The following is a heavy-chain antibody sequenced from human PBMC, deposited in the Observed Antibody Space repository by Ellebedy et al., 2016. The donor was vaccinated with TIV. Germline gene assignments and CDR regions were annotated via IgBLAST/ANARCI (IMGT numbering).Heavy chain of an antibody. V-gene: IGHV1-18*01. CDR1: GYTFTSYG. CDR3: ASGFYVNTAMERFDY. D-gene: IGHD5-18*01. Sequence: ASVKVSCKASGYTFTSYGISWVRQAPGQGLEWMGWISAYNGNTNYARKLQGRVTMTTDTSTSTAYMELRSLRSDDTAVYYCASGFYVNTAMERFDYWGQGTLVTVSS. CDR2: ISAYNGNT. J-gene: IGHJ4*02.